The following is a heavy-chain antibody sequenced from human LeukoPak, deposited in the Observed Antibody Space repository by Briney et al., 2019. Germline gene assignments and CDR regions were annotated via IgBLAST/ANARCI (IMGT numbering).Heavy chain of an antibody. CDR2: INSDGSST. V-gene: IGHV3-74*01. Sequence: GGSLRLSCAASGFTFSSYWMHWVRQAPGKGLVWVSRINSDGSSTSYADSVKGRFTISRDNAKNTLYLQMNSLRAEDTAVYYCARERRRGAFDIWGQGTMVTVSS. J-gene: IGHJ3*02. CDR1: GFTFSSYW. CDR3: ARERRRGAFDI.